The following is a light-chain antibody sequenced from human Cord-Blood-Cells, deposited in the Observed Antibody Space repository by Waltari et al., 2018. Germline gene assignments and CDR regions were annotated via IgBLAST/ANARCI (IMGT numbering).Light chain of an antibody. J-gene: IGLJ2*01. CDR3: CSYAGSSTLV. CDR2: EGS. Sequence: QSALTKPASVSGSPGQSITISCTGTSSDVGSYNLVSWYQQHPGKAPKLMIYEGSKRPSGVSNRFSGSKSGNTASLTISGLQAEDEADYYYCSYAGSSTLVFGGGTKLTVL. CDR1: SSDVGSYNL. V-gene: IGLV2-23*01.